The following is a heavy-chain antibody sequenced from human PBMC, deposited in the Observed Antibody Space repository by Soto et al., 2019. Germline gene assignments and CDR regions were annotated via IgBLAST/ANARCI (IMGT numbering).Heavy chain of an antibody. CDR3: VKGEFYYDSSAYYPFDS. CDR2: ISIDGGST. D-gene: IGHD3-22*01. CDR1: GFTFSSYA. J-gene: IGHJ4*02. V-gene: IGHV3-64D*06. Sequence: GGSLRLSCSASGFTFSSYAMHWARQAPGKGLEYVSSISIDGGSTHYADSVKGRFTISRDNSRNAQYLQMSSLRADDTAVYYCVKGEFYYDSSAYYPFDSWGQGT.